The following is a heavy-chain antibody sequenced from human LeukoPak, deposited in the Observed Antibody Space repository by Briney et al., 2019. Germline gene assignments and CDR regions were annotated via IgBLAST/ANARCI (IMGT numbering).Heavy chain of an antibody. J-gene: IGHJ4*02. Sequence: ASVKVSCKASGYTFTGYYMHWVRQAPGQGLEWMGWINVQNGKTNYAQKLQGRVTMTTDTSTRTAYMELRSLRSDDTAVYYCARRGYNWGYLLAYWGQGTLVTVSS. D-gene: IGHD1-20*01. CDR1: GYTFTGYY. V-gene: IGHV1-18*04. CDR3: ARRGYNWGYLLAY. CDR2: INVQNGKT.